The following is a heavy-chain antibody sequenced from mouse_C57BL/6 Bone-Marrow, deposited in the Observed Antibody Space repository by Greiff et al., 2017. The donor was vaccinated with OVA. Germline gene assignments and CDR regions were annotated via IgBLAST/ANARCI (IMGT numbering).Heavy chain of an antibody. Sequence: EVKLMESGAELVRPGSSVKMSCKTSGYTFTSYGLNWVKQRPGQGLEWIGYLYIGNGYTEYNVKFTGKATLPSVPSSSIADMKLSSRTSEDSAIYCCGESSGDFDYWGQGTTLTVSS. CDR2: LYIGNGYT. CDR3: GESSGDFDY. D-gene: IGHD3-2*02. CDR1: GYTFTSYG. J-gene: IGHJ2*01. V-gene: IGHV1-58*01.